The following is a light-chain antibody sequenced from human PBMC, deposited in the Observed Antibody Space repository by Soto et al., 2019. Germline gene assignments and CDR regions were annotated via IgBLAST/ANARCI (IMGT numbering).Light chain of an antibody. CDR1: ENIASRS. V-gene: IGKV3-20*01. J-gene: IGKJ2*01. Sequence: EIVLTQSPGTLSLSPGLRATLSCRASENIASRSVAWYQQHPGQAPRLLIYASSTRATGIPDRFSGSGSGTDFTRTISRLEPEDFAVYYCQQYRSSPYTFGQGTKLEIK. CDR3: QQYRSSPYT. CDR2: ASS.